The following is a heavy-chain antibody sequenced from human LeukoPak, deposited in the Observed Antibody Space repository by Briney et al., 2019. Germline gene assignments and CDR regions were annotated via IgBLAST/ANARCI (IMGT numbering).Heavy chain of an antibody. D-gene: IGHD6-13*01. CDR2: ISAYNGNT. CDR1: GYTFTSYG. Sequence: ASVKVSCKASGYTFTSYGISWVRQAPGQGLEWMGWISAYNGNTNYAQKLQGRVTMTTDTSTSTAHMELRSLRSDDTAVYYCARPAAAGSFDYWGQGTLVTVSS. J-gene: IGHJ4*02. V-gene: IGHV1-18*01. CDR3: ARPAAAGSFDY.